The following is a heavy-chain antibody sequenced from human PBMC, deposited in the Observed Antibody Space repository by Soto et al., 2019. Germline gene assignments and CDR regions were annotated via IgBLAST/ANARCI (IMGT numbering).Heavy chain of an antibody. CDR3: ARLRGYCSGGSCLNDAFDI. V-gene: IGHV4-39*01. J-gene: IGHJ3*02. CDR1: GGSISSSSYY. Sequence: QLQLQESGPGLVKPSETLSLTCTVSGGSISSSSYYWGWIRQPPGKGLEWIGSIYYSGSTYYNPSLKRRVTISVDTSKNQFSLKLSSVTAADTAVYYCARLRGYCSGGSCLNDAFDIWGQGTMVTVSS. D-gene: IGHD2-15*01. CDR2: IYYSGST.